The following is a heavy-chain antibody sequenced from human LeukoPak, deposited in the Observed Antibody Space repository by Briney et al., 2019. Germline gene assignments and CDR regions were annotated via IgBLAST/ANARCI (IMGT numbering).Heavy chain of an antibody. CDR3: ARGARTGMH. J-gene: IGHJ4*02. CDR1: GFPVRANY. CDR2: IYSDGTT. V-gene: IGHV3-66*01. Sequence: GGSLRLSCAASGFPVRANYISWVRQAPGKGLEWVSLIYSDGTTHYADSVRGRFTIPRDDSKNTVFVQMNSLRVDDSGVYYCARGARTGMHWGQGTTVAVSS. D-gene: IGHD3-10*01.